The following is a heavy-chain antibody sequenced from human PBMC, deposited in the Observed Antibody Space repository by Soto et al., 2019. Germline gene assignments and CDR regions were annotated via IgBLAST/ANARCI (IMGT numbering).Heavy chain of an antibody. CDR2: ISAYNGNT. CDR1: GYTFTSYG. Sequence: ASVKVSCKASGYTFTSYGISWVPQAPRQGLEWMGWISAYNGNTNYAQKLQGRVTMTTDTSTSTAYMELTSMRSDDQAAHYCARDTFNSNYSSGWSPPDYCGQGNLVTVSS. CDR3: ARDTFNSNYSSGWSPPDY. V-gene: IGHV1-18*01. J-gene: IGHJ4*02. D-gene: IGHD6-19*01.